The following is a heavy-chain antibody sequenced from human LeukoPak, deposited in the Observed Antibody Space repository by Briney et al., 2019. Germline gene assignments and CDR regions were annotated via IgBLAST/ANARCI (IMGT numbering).Heavy chain of an antibody. J-gene: IGHJ4*02. CDR3: AREGGYFSLDY. V-gene: IGHV4-4*07. D-gene: IGHD3-22*01. CDR2: IYTSGST. Sequence: PSETLSFTCTVSGGSISSYYWSWIRQPAGRGLEWIGRIYTSGSTNYTPPLKSRVIMSVDTSKNQFSLKLSSVTAADTAVYYCAREGGYFSLDYWGQGTLVTVSS. CDR1: GGSISSYY.